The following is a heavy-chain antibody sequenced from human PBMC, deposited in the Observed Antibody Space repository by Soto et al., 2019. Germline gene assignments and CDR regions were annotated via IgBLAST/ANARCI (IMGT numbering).Heavy chain of an antibody. CDR2: ISYDGSNK. J-gene: IGHJ4*02. Sequence: GGSLRLSCAASGFTFGSYGMHWVRQAPGKGLEWVAVISYDGSNKYYADSVKGRFTISRDNSKNTLYLQMNSLRAEDTAVYYCAKDGDTAMAVWGQGTLVTVSP. V-gene: IGHV3-30*18. CDR1: GFTFGSYG. CDR3: AKDGDTAMAV. D-gene: IGHD5-18*01.